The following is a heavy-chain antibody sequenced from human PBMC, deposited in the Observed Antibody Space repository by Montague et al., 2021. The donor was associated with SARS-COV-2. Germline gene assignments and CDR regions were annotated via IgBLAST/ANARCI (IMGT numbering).Heavy chain of an antibody. D-gene: IGHD1-26*01. CDR3: ARTSASSDY. Sequence: CAISGDSVSVNRAAWNWIEHTPSIELEQLGRTYYRSKWYNDYAVSVKSRITINPDTSKNQISLRLNSVTPEDTAVYYCARTSASSDYWGQGTLVTVSS. CDR1: GDSVSVNRAA. CDR2: TYYRSKWYN. V-gene: IGHV6-1*01. J-gene: IGHJ4*02.